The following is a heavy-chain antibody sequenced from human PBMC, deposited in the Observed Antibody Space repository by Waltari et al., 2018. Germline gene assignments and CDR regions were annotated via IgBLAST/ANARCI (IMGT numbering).Heavy chain of an antibody. D-gene: IGHD6-19*01. V-gene: IGHV4-59*01. Sequence: QVQLMESGPGLVRPSETLSLTCHVSGGSITSDYWGWVRQPPGKGLEWVGYIYHSGTTNYNPSLRSRVSISVDTSKTQFSLKLNYVTAADTAVYYCARGHSTGWYLSHWGRGALVTVSS. J-gene: IGHJ1*01. CDR2: IYHSGTT. CDR1: GGSITSDY. CDR3: ARGHSTGWYLSH.